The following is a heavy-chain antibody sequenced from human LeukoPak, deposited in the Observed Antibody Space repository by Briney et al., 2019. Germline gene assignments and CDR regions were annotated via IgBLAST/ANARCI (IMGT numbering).Heavy chain of an antibody. D-gene: IGHD2-2*01. Sequence: SGPTLVNPTQTLTLTCTFSGFSLSTSGVGVGWIRQPPGKALEWLALIYWNDDKRYSPSLKSRLTITKDTSKNQVVLTVTNMDPVDTATYYCAHLVPAAIPRNWFDPWGQGTLVTVSS. CDR3: AHLVPAAIPRNWFDP. J-gene: IGHJ5*02. CDR2: IYWNDDK. V-gene: IGHV2-5*01. CDR1: GFSLSTSGVG.